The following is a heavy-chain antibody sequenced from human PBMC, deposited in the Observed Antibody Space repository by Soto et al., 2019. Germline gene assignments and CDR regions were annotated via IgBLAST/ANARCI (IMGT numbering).Heavy chain of an antibody. CDR3: VKIRHDSGGYFDY. J-gene: IGHJ4*02. V-gene: IGHV3-30*18. D-gene: IGHD3-16*01. CDR1: GFTFNNLD. Sequence: GGSLRLSCAASGFTFNNLDVAWFRQVPGRGLGVLAVISYDGNKKYYSDSGKGRFTISRDNSKNTLYLQMNSLRPEDTAVYYCVKIRHDSGGYFDYWGQGTLVTVSS. CDR2: ISYDGNKK.